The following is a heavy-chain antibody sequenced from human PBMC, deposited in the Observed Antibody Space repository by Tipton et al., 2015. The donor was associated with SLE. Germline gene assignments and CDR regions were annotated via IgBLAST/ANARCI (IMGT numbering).Heavy chain of an antibody. D-gene: IGHD3-10*01. CDR2: IYYTGST. CDR1: GGSIVSYY. CDR3: ARGFGFYYNYLDV. V-gene: IGHV4-59*12. Sequence: TLSLTCTVSGGSIVSYYWSWIRQSPGKGLEWIGYIYYTGSTDYNPSLRSRVTISVDTSKNLFFLKLTSVTAADTAVYFCARGFGFYYNYLDVWGKGTTVVVSS. J-gene: IGHJ6*03.